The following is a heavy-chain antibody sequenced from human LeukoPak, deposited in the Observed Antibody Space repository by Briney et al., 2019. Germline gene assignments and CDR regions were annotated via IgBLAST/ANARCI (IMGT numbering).Heavy chain of an antibody. J-gene: IGHJ4*02. D-gene: IGHD4-17*01. V-gene: IGHV3-33*06. CDR3: AKDHDHGDPGHYFDY. Sequence: SVKGRFTVSRDNSNNMLWLQMNSLRADDTGIYYCAKDHDHGDPGHYFDYWGQGTLVTVSS.